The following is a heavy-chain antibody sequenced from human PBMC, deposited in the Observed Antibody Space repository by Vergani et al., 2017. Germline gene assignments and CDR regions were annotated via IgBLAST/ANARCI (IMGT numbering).Heavy chain of an antibody. J-gene: IGHJ4*02. D-gene: IGHD1-1*01. V-gene: IGHV3-73*02. CDR2: IRSKANSYAT. CDR3: TRFLNWNFDY. Sequence: EVQLVESGGGLVQPGGSLKISCAASGFTFSGSAMHWVRQASGKGLEWVGRIRSKANSYATAYAASVKGRFTISRDDSKNTAYLQMNSLKTEDTAVYYCTRFLNWNFDYWGQGTLVTVSS. CDR1: GFTFSGSA.